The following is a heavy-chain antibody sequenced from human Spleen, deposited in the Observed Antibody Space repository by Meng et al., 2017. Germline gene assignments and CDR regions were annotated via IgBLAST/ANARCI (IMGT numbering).Heavy chain of an antibody. Sequence: QVPLQQWGAGLLKPSETLSLPCVVSGGSFSDYYWSWIRQPPGKGLEWIGEINHSGSTNYNLSLESRATISVDTSQNNLSLKLSSVTAADSAVYYCARGPTTMAHDFDYWGQGTLVTVSS. CDR1: GGSFSDYY. V-gene: IGHV4-34*01. CDR2: INHSGST. J-gene: IGHJ4*02. CDR3: ARGPTTMAHDFDY. D-gene: IGHD4-11*01.